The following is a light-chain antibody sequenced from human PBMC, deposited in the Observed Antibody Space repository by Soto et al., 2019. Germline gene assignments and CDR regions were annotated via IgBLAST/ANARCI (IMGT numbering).Light chain of an antibody. V-gene: IGKV1-12*01. CDR3: QQASSFPIT. CDR2: GAS. Sequence: DIPLAQSPSSVSASVGDRVTITCRASQGLAGWLGWYQQKPGTAPKLLISGASSLQNGVPSRFSGNGSGTDFSLTISSLQPDDFATYFCQQASSFPITFGHGTRLEFK. CDR1: QGLAGW. J-gene: IGKJ5*01.